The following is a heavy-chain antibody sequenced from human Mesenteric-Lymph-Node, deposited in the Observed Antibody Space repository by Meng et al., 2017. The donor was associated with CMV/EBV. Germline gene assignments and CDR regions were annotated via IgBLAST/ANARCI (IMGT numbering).Heavy chain of an antibody. CDR2: LSATGHST. D-gene: IGHD3-22*01. J-gene: IGHJ1*01. CDR1: GFTFSTYD. Sequence: GESLKISCASSGFTFSTYDMTWVRQAPGKGLEWVSSLSATGHSTDYAASVKGRFTISRDNLDNTLFLQMKSLRDEDTAVYYCAQGAGYKYDSSGYSLPGGYLQLWGQGILVTVPQ. CDR3: AQGAGYKYDSSGYSLPGGYLQL. V-gene: IGHV3-23*01.